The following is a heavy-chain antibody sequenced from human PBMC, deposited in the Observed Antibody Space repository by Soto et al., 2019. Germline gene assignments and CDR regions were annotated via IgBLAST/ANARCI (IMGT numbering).Heavy chain of an antibody. CDR1: GGSISGFY. CDR2: MYNTGST. J-gene: IGHJ5*02. Sequence: PSETLSLTCTVSGGSISGFYWSWIRQPPGKGLEWIGYMYNTGSTVYNPSFKSRVTISVDRSKNQFSLKLSSVTAADTAVYYCDRVPDRWGQGTLVTVSS. V-gene: IGHV4-59*12. CDR3: DRVPDR. D-gene: IGHD2-2*01.